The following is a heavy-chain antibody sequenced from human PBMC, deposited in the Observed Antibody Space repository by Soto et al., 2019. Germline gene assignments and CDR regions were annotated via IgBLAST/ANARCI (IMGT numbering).Heavy chain of an antibody. CDR1: GLTVSTDW. CDR2: IRGGGNT. J-gene: IGHJ6*02. Sequence: EVQLVESGGGLVQPGGSLRLPCAASGLTVSTDWMYWVRQAPGKGLGWVSVIRGGGNTFYADSVEGRFTISRDNSKNTVYLQMNGLRVEDTAMYYCVRENYYYGMDVWGQGTTVTVSS. V-gene: IGHV3-66*01. CDR3: VRENYYYGMDV.